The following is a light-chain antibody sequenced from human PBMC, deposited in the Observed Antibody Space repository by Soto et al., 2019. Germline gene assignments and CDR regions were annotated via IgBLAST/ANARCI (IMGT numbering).Light chain of an antibody. CDR2: GAS. CDR3: QLRRT. J-gene: IGKJ1*01. CDR1: QSVSSSY. V-gene: IGKV3-20*01. Sequence: EIVLTQYPGTLSLSPGERATLSCRASQSVSSSYLAWYQQKPGQAPRLLIYGASSRATGIPDRFSGSGSGTDFTLTISRLEPEDFAVYYCQLRRTFGQGTKVDIK.